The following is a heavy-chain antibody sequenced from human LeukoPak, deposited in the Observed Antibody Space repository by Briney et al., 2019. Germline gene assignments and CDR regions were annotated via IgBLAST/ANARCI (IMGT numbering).Heavy chain of an antibody. V-gene: IGHV3-48*02. J-gene: IGHJ5*02. D-gene: IGHD6-19*01. CDR1: GFTFSGYG. CDR2: ISSILSTI. Sequence: GSLRLSCAASGFTFSGYGMNWVRQAPGKGLEWISYISSILSTIYYADSVKGRFTISRDNAKNSLYLQMNSLRDEDTAVYYCARGVGSSSGWDHFDPWGQGTLVTVSS. CDR3: ARGVGSSSGWDHFDP.